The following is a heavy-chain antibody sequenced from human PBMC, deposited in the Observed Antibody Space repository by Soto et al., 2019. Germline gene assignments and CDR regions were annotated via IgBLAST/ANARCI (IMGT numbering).Heavy chain of an antibody. CDR2: IYYSGRT. D-gene: IGHD4-17*01. J-gene: IGHJ6*02. CDR1: GGSISPYY. CDR3: ARDLRFQGHDYADYLGYGMDV. V-gene: IGHV4-59*01. Sequence: SETLSLTCTVSGGSISPYYWSWIRQPPGKGLEWIGFIYYSGRTIYNPSLKSRVTISVDTSKNQFSLNLSSVTAADTAVYYCARDLRFQGHDYADYLGYGMDVWGQGTTVTVSS.